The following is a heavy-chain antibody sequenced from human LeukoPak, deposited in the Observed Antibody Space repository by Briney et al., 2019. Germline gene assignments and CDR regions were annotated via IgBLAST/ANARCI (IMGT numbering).Heavy chain of an antibody. CDR1: GYTFTGFY. CDR2: INPNSGGA. J-gene: IGHJ6*03. Sequence: ASVKVSCKASGYTFTGFYFHWVRQAPGQGLEWMGWINPNSGGANYAQEFQGRVTMTRDTSISTTYMELRRLRSDDTAVYYCARAHYYGSGSKDFYMDVWGKGTTVTISS. CDR3: ARAHYYGSGSKDFYMDV. D-gene: IGHD3-10*01. V-gene: IGHV1-2*02.